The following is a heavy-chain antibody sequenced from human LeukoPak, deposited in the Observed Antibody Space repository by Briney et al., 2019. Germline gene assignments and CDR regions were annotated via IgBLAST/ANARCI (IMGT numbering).Heavy chain of an antibody. J-gene: IGHJ4*02. Sequence: GGSLRLSCAASGFTFDDYAMHWVRQASGKGLEWVSSISSSSSYIYYADSVKGRFTISRDNAKNSLYLQMNSLRAEDTAMYYCARVSDYYDSSGYGRAFDYWGQGTLVTVSS. D-gene: IGHD3-22*01. CDR2: ISSSSSYI. CDR3: ARVSDYYDSSGYGRAFDY. V-gene: IGHV3-21*01. CDR1: GFTFDDYA.